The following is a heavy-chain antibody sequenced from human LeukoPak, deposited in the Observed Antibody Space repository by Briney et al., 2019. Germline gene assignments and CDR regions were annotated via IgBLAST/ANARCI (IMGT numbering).Heavy chain of an antibody. CDR1: GYTFNNYA. CDR3: ARDVGGGYYD. V-gene: IGHV3-23*01. CDR2: ISSGGGST. J-gene: IGHJ4*02. Sequence: GGSLRLSCAASGYTFNNYAMSWGRRAPGKGLGWVSAISSGGGSTYYADSVKGRFPISRDNAKNSLYLQMNSLSAEDTAVYYCARDVGGGYYDWGQGTLVTVSS. D-gene: IGHD3-10*01.